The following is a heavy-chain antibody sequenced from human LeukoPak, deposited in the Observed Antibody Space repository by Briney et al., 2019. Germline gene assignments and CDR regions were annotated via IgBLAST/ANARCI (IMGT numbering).Heavy chain of an antibody. CDR1: GFTFSNAW. Sequence: PGGSLRLSCAASGFTFSNAWMSWVRQAPGKGLEWVGRIKSKTGGGTTDYAAHVKGRFTISRDDSKNTLYLQMNSLKTEDTAVYYCTTEDRTSGISYYYYGMDVWGQGTTVTVSS. D-gene: IGHD3-10*01. J-gene: IGHJ6*02. V-gene: IGHV3-15*01. CDR2: IKSKTGGGTT. CDR3: TTEDRTSGISYYYYGMDV.